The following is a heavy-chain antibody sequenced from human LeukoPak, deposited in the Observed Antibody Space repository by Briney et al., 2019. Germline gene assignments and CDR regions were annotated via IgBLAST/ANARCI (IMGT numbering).Heavy chain of an antibody. Sequence: SETLSLTCAVYGGSFSGYYWSWIRQPPGKGLEWIGEINHSGSTNYNPSLKSRVTISVDTSKNQFSLKLSSVTAADTAVYYCARLDGGSCSDWGQGTLVTVSS. CDR3: ARLDGGSCSD. CDR1: GGSFSGYY. J-gene: IGHJ4*02. V-gene: IGHV4-34*01. CDR2: INHSGST. D-gene: IGHD2-15*01.